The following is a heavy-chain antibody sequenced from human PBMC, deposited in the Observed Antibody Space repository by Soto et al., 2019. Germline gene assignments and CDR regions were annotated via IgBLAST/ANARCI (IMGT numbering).Heavy chain of an antibody. CDR3: ARDNVLLWFGELENWFDP. J-gene: IGHJ5*02. Sequence: PSETLSLTCTVSGGSISSYYWSWIRQPPGKGLEWIGYIYYSGSTNYNPSLKSRVTISVDTSKNQFSLKLSSVTAADTAVYYCARDNVLLWFGELENWFDPWGQGTLVTVSS. CDR2: IYYSGST. D-gene: IGHD3-10*01. V-gene: IGHV4-59*01. CDR1: GGSISSYY.